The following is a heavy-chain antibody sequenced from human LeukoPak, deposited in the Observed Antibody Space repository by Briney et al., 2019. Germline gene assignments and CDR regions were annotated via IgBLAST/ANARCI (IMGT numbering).Heavy chain of an antibody. CDR1: GFTFSSYS. V-gene: IGHV3-48*01. CDR3: AKGGDTAMAYGY. D-gene: IGHD5-18*01. CDR2: ISSSSSTI. Sequence: GGSLRLSCAASGFTFSSYSMNWVRQAPGKGLEWVSYISSSSSTIYYADSVKGRFTISRDNSKNTLYLQMNSLRAEDTAVYYCAKGGDTAMAYGYWGQGTLVTVSS. J-gene: IGHJ4*02.